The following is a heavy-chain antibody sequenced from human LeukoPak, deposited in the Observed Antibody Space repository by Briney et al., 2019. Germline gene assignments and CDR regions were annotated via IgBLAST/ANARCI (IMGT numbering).Heavy chain of an antibody. D-gene: IGHD2-2*01. J-gene: IGHJ6*02. CDR1: GGSISSYY. V-gene: IGHV4-59*01. CDR3: AREPHRYCSSTSCYLDGMDV. Sequence: SETLSLTCTVSGGSISSYYWSWIRQPPGKGLEWIGYIYYSGSTNYNPSLKSRVTISVDMSKNQFSLKLSSVTAADTAVYYCAREPHRYCSSTSCYLDGMDVWGQGTTVTVSS. CDR2: IYYSGST.